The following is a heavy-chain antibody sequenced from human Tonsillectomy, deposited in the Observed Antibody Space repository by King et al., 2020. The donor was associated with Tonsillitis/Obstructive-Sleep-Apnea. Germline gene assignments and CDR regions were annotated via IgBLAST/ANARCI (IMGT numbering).Heavy chain of an antibody. D-gene: IGHD1-26*01. CDR3: ATLVGAAPSWYFDL. CDR1: SASISSSSYY. CDR2: IYYSGST. J-gene: IGHJ2*01. V-gene: IGHV4-39*01. Sequence: QLQESGPGLVKPSETLSLTCTVSSASISSSSYYWSWIRQPPGKGLEWIGSIYYSGSTYYNPSLKSRVIISVDTSKNQFSLKVNSVTAADTAVYYCATLVGAAPSWYFDLWGRGTLVTVSS.